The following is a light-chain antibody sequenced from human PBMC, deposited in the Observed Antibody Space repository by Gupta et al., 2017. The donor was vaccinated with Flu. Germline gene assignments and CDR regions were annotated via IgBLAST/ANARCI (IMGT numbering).Light chain of an antibody. Sequence: PSFLSASVGDRVTITCRASQDIRDYLAWYQQKPGMAPKLLIYAASTLQTGVPSRFSGSGSGTEFILTISSLQPEDFATYYCQQLSSSPRSFGQGTKVEFK. J-gene: IGKJ1*01. CDR2: AAS. V-gene: IGKV1-9*01. CDR1: QDIRDY. CDR3: QQLSSSPRS.